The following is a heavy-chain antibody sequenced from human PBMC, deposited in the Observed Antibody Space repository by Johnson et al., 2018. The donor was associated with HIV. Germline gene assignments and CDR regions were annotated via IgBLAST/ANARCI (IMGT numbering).Heavy chain of an antibody. CDR3: AKAAGVNVVVEDFDL. Sequence: QMQLVESGGGVVQPGRSLRLSCAASGFTFSSYAMHWVRQAPGKGLEWVAVISYDGSNKYYADSVKGRFTISRDNSKNTLYLQMTSLRTEDTAVYYCAKAAGVNVVVEDFDLWGQGTMVTVSS. D-gene: IGHD2-15*01. CDR1: GFTFSSYA. V-gene: IGHV3-30-3*01. CDR2: ISYDGSNK. J-gene: IGHJ3*01.